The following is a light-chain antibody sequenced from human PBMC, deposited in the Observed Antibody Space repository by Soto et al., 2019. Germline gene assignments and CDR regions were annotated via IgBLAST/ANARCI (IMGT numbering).Light chain of an antibody. V-gene: IGLV4-69*01. CDR2: TNSDGNH. Sequence: QSVLTQSPSDSASLGASVKLTCTLSSGHNNYAIAWHQLQPEKGPRFLMKTNSDGNHMKGDGIPDRFSGSTSGAERHLTISSLQSDDEADYYCQTWDTDIAVFGGGTKLTVL. J-gene: IGLJ3*02. CDR1: SGHNNYA. CDR3: QTWDTDIAV.